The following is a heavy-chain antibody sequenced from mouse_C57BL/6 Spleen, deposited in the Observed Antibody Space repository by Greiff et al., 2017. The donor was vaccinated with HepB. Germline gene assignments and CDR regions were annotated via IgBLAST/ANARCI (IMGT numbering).Heavy chain of an antibody. J-gene: IGHJ3*01. CDR2: INPNNGGT. Sequence: VHVKQSGPELVKPGASVKIPCKASGYTFTDYNMDWVKQSHGKSLEWIGDINPNNGGTIYNQKFKGKATLTVDKSSSTAYMELRSLTSEDTAVYYCASLYYYGSSPFAYWGQGTLVTVSA. CDR1: GYTFTDYN. CDR3: ASLYYYGSSPFAY. D-gene: IGHD1-1*01. V-gene: IGHV1-18*01.